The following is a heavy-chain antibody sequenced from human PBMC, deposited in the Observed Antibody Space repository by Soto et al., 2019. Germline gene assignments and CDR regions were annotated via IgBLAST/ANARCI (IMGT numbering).Heavy chain of an antibody. J-gene: IGHJ5*02. V-gene: IGHV1-69*02. CDR1: GGTFSSYT. CDR2: IIPILGIA. CDR3: ALVAAMATRGWFDP. D-gene: IGHD5-18*01. Sequence: QVQLVQSGAEVKKPGSSVKVSCKASGGTFSSYTISWVRQAPGQGLEWMGRIIPILGIANYAQKFQGRVTXXAXKXXGPAYMELSSLRSEDTAVYYCALVAAMATRGWFDPWGQGTLVTVSS.